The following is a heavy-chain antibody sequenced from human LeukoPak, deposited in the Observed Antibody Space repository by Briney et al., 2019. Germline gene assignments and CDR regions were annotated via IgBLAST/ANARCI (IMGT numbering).Heavy chain of an antibody. D-gene: IGHD3-10*01. CDR2: IYYSGST. Sequence: SETLSLTCTVSGGSISSYYWSWIRQPPGKGLEWIGYIYYSGSTNYNPSLKSRVTISVDTSKNQFSLKLSSVTAADTAVYYCARVLRGRYYYMDVWGKGTTVTVSS. CDR3: ARVLRGRYYYMDV. J-gene: IGHJ6*03. V-gene: IGHV4-59*01. CDR1: GGSISSYY.